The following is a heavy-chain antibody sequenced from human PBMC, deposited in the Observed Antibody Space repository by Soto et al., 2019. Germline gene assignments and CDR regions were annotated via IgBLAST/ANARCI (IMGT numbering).Heavy chain of an antibody. J-gene: IGHJ4*02. V-gene: IGHV3-53*04. D-gene: IGHD3-9*01. Sequence: GGSLRLSCAAPGFTVSSNYMSWVRQAPGKGLEWVSVIYSGGSTYYADSVKGRFTISRHNSKNTLYLQMNSLRAEDTAVYYCARGYYYDILTGYYDYWGQGTLVTVSS. CDR1: GFTVSSNY. CDR2: IYSGGST. CDR3: ARGYYYDILTGYYDY.